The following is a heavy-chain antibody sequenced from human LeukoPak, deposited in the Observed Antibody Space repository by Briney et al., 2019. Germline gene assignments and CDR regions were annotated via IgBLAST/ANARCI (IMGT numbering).Heavy chain of an antibody. J-gene: IGHJ4*02. Sequence: GGSLRLSCAASGFTFSSYEMNWVRQAPGKGLEWVSYISSSDSTIYYADSVKGRFTISRDNAKNSLYLQMNSLRAEDTAVYYCAKDQSRSWTSDSWGQGTLVTVSS. D-gene: IGHD6-13*01. CDR3: AKDQSRSWTSDS. CDR2: ISSSDSTI. V-gene: IGHV3-48*03. CDR1: GFTFSSYE.